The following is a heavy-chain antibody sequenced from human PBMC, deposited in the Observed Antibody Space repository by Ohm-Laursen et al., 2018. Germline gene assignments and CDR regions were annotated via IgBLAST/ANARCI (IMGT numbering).Heavy chain of an antibody. V-gene: IGHV3-30*18. CDR2: ISYDGRNK. Sequence: SLRLSCAASGFTFSTSGMHWVRQAPGKGLEWVAVISYDGRNKYYADSVKGRFTISRDNSKNTLHLQMNSLRVEDTAVYYCAKDSPRLIAAAAEPDYWGQGTLVTVSS. D-gene: IGHD6-13*01. J-gene: IGHJ4*02. CDR3: AKDSPRLIAAAAEPDY. CDR1: GFTFSTSG.